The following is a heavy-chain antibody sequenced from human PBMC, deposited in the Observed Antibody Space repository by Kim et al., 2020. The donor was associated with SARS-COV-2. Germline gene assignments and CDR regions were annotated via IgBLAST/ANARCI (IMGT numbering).Heavy chain of an antibody. CDR2: VSGYNGDT. CDR1: GYTFPTYG. V-gene: IGHV1-18*01. Sequence: ASVKVSCKASGYTFPTYGISWVRQAPGQGLQWMGWVSGYNGDTNYAQKLQGRVTMTTDTSTSTVYMELRSLRSDDTAVYYCARDSSGVADFWGQGTLVTVSS. CDR3: ARDSSGVADF. J-gene: IGHJ4*02. D-gene: IGHD3-10*01.